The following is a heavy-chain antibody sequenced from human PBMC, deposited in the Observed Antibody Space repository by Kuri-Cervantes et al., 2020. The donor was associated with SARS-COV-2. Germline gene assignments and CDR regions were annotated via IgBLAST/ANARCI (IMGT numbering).Heavy chain of an antibody. CDR2: ISYDGSNK. V-gene: IGHV3-30*03. J-gene: IGHJ4*02. D-gene: IGHD2-15*01. CDR1: GFTFSSYG. CDR3: TTLGHCSGGSCYSEDFDY. Sequence: GGSLRLSCAASGFTFSSYGMHWVRQAPGKGLEWVAVISYDGSNKYYADSVKGRFTISRDNSKNTLYLQMNSLRAEDTAVYYCTTLGHCSGGSCYSEDFDYWGQGTLVTVSS.